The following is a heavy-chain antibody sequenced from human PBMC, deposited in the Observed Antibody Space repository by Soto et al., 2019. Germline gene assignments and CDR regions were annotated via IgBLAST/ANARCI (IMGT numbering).Heavy chain of an antibody. CDR3: ARHPTALVGTTAAFDI. Sequence: EVQLVQSGTEVKKPGDSLRISCTGSGYSFTSYWISWVRQMPGKGLEWMARIDPSDSYSHYSPSFRGHVTTSADKSITTAILQWSSLKASDTAVYYCARHPTALVGTTAAFDIWGQGTMVIVSS. CDR1: GYSFTSYW. J-gene: IGHJ3*02. CDR2: IDPSDSYS. V-gene: IGHV5-10-1*03. D-gene: IGHD1-26*01.